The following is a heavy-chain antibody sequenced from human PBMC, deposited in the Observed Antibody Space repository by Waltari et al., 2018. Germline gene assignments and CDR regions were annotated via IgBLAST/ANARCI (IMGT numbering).Heavy chain of an antibody. J-gene: IGHJ5*02. CDR1: GDSISSSSYY. CDR2: IYYSGST. D-gene: IGHD2-15*01. Sequence: QLQLQESGPGLVKPSETLSLTCTVSGDSISSSSYYWGWIRQPPGKGLEWIGSIYYSGSTYYNPPLKSRVTISVDTSKNQFSLKLSSVTAADTAVYYCARGDIVVVVATPGWFDPWGQGTLVTVSS. CDR3: ARGDIVVVVATPGWFDP. V-gene: IGHV4-39*01.